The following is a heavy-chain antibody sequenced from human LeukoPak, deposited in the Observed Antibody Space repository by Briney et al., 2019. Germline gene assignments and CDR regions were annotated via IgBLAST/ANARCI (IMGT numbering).Heavy chain of an antibody. V-gene: IGHV4-4*02. CDR1: GGSISSSNC. CDR2: IYHSGST. J-gene: IGHJ4*02. Sequence: SETLSLTCAVSGGSISSSNCWSWVRQPPGKGLEWIGEIYHSGSTNYNPSLKSRVTISVDKSKNQFSLKLSSVTAADTAVYYCARCGADYVWGSYRPTTRFDYWGQGTLVTVSS. D-gene: IGHD3-16*02. CDR3: ARCGADYVWGSYRPTTRFDY.